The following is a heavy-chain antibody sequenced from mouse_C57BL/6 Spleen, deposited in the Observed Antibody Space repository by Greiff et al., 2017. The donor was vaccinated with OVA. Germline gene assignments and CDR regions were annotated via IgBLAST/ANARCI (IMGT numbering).Heavy chain of an antibody. CDR1: GFTFSDYG. Sequence: EVMLVESGGGLVKPGGSLKLSCAASGFTFSDYGMHWVRQAPEKGLEWVAYISSGRSTISYADKVKGRFTISRDNAKNTLFLQMTSLSSEDTAMYYCAGGDWDGWGQGTTLTVSS. J-gene: IGHJ2*01. CDR2: ISSGRSTI. V-gene: IGHV5-17*01. CDR3: AGGDWDG. D-gene: IGHD4-1*01.